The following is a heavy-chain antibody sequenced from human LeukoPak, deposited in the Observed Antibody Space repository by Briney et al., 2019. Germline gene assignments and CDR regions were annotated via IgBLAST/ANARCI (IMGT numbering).Heavy chain of an antibody. CDR1: GGSISSDNYY. CDR3: ARDVLKANWFDP. J-gene: IGHJ5*02. V-gene: IGHV4-61*01. Sequence: SETLSLTCTVSGGSISSDNYYWNWIRQPPGKGLEWIGYIYYSGSTNYNPSLKSRVTISVDTSKNQFSLKLSSVTAADTAVYYCARDVLKANWFDPWGQGTLVTVSS. CDR2: IYYSGST.